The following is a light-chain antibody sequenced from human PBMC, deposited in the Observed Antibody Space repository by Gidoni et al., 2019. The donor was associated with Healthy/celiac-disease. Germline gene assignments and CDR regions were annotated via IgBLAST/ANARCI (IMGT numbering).Light chain of an antibody. CDR2: DAA. CDR1: QSVSSY. V-gene: IGKV3-11*01. CDR3: QQRSNWPIT. J-gene: IGKJ5*01. Sequence: EIVFTQSPAPLSLSPGERATLSCRASQSVSSYLAWYQQKPGQAPRLLIYDAANRATGIPARFSGSGSGTDFTLTISSLEPEDFAVYYCQQRSNWPITFGQXTRLEIK.